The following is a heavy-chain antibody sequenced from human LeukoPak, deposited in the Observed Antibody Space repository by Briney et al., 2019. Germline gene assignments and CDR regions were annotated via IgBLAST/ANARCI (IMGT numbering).Heavy chain of an antibody. D-gene: IGHD1-26*01. CDR1: GLTFSSYW. CDR3: ARAGRRELLVDF. Sequence: PGGSLRLSCAASGLTFSSYWMSWVRQAPGKGLEWVANIKQDGSEKYYVDSVKGRFTISRDNAKNSLYLQMNSLRAEDTAVYYCARAGRRELLVDFWGQGTLVTVSS. V-gene: IGHV3-7*01. CDR2: IKQDGSEK. J-gene: IGHJ4*02.